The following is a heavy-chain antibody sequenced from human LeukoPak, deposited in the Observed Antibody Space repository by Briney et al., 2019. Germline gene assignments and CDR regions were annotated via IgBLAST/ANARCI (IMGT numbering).Heavy chain of an antibody. CDR2: IKSNSTGGTT. V-gene: IGHV3-15*01. CDR1: GFTFSNAW. J-gene: IGHJ4*02. CDR3: TTDLTYYYDSSGYYPPYR. D-gene: IGHD3-22*01. Sequence: GGSLRLSCAASGFTFSNAWMSWVRQAPGNGLEWVGRIKSNSTGGTTDYAATVKGRFTISRDDSKNTLYLQMNSLKTEDTAVYYCTTDLTYYYDSSGYYPPYRWGQGTLVTVTS.